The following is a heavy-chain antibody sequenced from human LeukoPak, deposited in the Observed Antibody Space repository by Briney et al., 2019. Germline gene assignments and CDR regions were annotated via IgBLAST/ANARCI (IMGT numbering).Heavy chain of an antibody. Sequence: PSETLSLTCTVSGGSITRSTDYWGWIRQPPGKGLEWIGSINYSGITYYNPSLKSRVTKSVDTSKNQFSLNLNSVTAADTAVYYCARVWLVYYDYWGQGTLVTVSS. V-gene: IGHV4-39*01. J-gene: IGHJ4*02. CDR3: ARVWLVYYDY. CDR2: INYSGIT. D-gene: IGHD6-19*01. CDR1: GGSITRSTDY.